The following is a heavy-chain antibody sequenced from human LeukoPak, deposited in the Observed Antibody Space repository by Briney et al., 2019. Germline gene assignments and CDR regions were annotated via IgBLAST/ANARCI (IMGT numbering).Heavy chain of an antibody. V-gene: IGHV1-69*01. CDR1: GGTFSSYA. J-gene: IGHJ4*02. Sequence: ASVKVSCKASGGTFSSYAISWVRQAPGQGLEWMGGIIPIFGTANYAQKFQGRVTITADESTSTAYMELSSLRSEDTAVYYCARGHGYSYGYDYWGQGTLVTVSS. D-gene: IGHD5-18*01. CDR3: ARGHGYSYGYDY. CDR2: IIPIFGTA.